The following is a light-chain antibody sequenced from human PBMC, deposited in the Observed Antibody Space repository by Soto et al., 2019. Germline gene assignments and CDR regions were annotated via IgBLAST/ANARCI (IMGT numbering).Light chain of an antibody. CDR3: HQYNNWPWT. Sequence: TQSPSTLSASVVDRCTITCMAIQRVISHLAWYQQKPGQAPRLLIYAASTRATGIPVRFSGSGSETEFTLTIRSLQSEDSALYYCHQYNNWPWTFGQGTKVDIK. CDR2: AAS. CDR1: QRVISH. V-gene: IGKV3-15*01. J-gene: IGKJ1*01.